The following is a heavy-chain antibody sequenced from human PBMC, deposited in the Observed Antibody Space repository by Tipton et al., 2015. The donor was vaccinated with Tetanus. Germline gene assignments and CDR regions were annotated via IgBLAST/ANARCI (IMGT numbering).Heavy chain of an antibody. Sequence: TLSLTCTVSGGSISGHYWSWIRQPPGKGLEWLGRVYYRGTTNYNPYLKSRATISVDTSRNQFSLKLTSVTAADTAVYYCAGWELLNWNAFDIWGQGTGVTVSA. V-gene: IGHV4-59*11. CDR1: GGSISGHY. CDR2: VYYRGTT. CDR3: AGWELLNWNAFDI. D-gene: IGHD2-15*01. J-gene: IGHJ3*02.